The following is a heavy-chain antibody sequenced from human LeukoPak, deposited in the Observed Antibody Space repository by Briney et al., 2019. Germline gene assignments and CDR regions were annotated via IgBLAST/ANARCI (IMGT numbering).Heavy chain of an antibody. CDR2: ISAYNGNT. Sequence: ASVKVSCTASGYTFTSYGISWVRQAPGQGLEWMGWISAYNGNTNYAQKLQGRVTMTTDTSTSTAYMELRSLRSDDTAVYYCARDYDFWSGYYRGYYYYMDVWGKGTTVTVSS. CDR3: ARDYDFWSGYYRGYYYYMDV. D-gene: IGHD3-3*01. CDR1: GYTFTSYG. J-gene: IGHJ6*03. V-gene: IGHV1-18*01.